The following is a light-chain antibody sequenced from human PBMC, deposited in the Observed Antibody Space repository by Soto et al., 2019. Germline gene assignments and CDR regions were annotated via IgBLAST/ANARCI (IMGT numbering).Light chain of an antibody. V-gene: IGKV2-30*01. CDR1: QSLVSSDGNTY. J-gene: IGKJ3*01. Sequence: VMTQSPLSLPVTLGQPASISCRSSQSLVSSDGNTYLNWFHQRPGQSPRRLIYKVSNRDSGVPDRFSGSGSGTEFTLTISRVEAEDAGVYYCMQAAQWPRTFGPGTKVDIK. CDR2: KVS. CDR3: MQAAQWPRT.